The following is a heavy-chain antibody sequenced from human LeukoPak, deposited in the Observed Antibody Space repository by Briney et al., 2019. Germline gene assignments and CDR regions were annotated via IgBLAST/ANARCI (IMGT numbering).Heavy chain of an antibody. D-gene: IGHD2-15*01. CDR3: ARERAPTYCSGGSCYSDPCFDY. J-gene: IGHJ4*02. V-gene: IGHV3-7*01. CDR2: INQDGSEK. Sequence: GGSLRLSCAASQFTFSSYWMSWVRQAPGKGLEWVANINQDGSEKYYADSVKGRFTISRDNSKNTLYLQMNSLRAEDTAVYYCARERAPTYCSGGSCYSDPCFDYWGQGTLVTVSS. CDR1: QFTFSSYW.